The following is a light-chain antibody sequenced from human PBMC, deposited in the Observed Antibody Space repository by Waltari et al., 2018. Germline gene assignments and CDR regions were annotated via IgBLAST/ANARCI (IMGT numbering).Light chain of an antibody. CDR3: QQYDISPLT. CDR1: QTVRTTY. Sequence: EIVLTQSPGTLSLSPGERATLSCRASQTVRTTYLAWYQQKPGQAPTLLIYGASSRATVIPDRFSGSGSGTDFSLTISSLEPEDFAVYYCQQYDISPLTFGGGTKVEI. V-gene: IGKV3-20*01. CDR2: GAS. J-gene: IGKJ4*01.